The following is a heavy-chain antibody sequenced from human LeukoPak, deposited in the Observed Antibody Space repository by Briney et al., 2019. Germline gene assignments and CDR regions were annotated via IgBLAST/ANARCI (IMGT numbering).Heavy chain of an antibody. CDR1: GGSFSGYY. J-gene: IGHJ6*03. Sequence: PSETLSLTCAVYGGSFSGYYWSWIRQPPGKGLEWIGEINHSGSTNYNPSLKSRVTISVDTSKNQFSLKLSSVTAADTAVYYCARGGDDYDFWSGYPPGHYYYYMDVWGKGTTVTVSS. V-gene: IGHV4-34*01. D-gene: IGHD3-3*01. CDR3: ARGGDDYDFWSGYPPGHYYYYMDV. CDR2: INHSGST.